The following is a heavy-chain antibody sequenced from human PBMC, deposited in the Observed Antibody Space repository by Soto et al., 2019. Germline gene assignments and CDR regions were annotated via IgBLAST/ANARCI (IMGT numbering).Heavy chain of an antibody. CDR1: GFTFSSYG. Sequence: GGSLRLSCAASGFTFSSYGMHWVRQAPGKGLEWVAVISYDGSNKYYADSVKGRFTISRDNSKNTLYLQMNSLRAEDTAVYYCAKDLIVVVVPRGPRLPYYYYYGMDVWGQGTTVTVSS. D-gene: IGHD2-15*01. CDR3: AKDLIVVVVPRGPRLPYYYYYGMDV. J-gene: IGHJ6*02. V-gene: IGHV3-30*18. CDR2: ISYDGSNK.